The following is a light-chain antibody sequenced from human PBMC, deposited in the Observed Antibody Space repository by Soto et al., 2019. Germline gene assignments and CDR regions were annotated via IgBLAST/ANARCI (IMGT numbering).Light chain of an antibody. CDR3: CSFTTSSTYV. V-gene: IGLV2-14*01. CDR1: SSDVGSYNR. J-gene: IGLJ1*01. Sequence: QSVLTQPASVSGSPGQSITISCTGTSSDVGSYNRVSWYQQHPGEAPKLVIYEVSNRPSGVSKRFSGSKSGNTASLTISGLQAEDEADYYCCSFTTSSTYVFGSGTKVTVL. CDR2: EVS.